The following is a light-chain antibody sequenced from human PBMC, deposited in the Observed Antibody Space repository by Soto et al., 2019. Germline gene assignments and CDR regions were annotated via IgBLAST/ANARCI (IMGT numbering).Light chain of an antibody. J-gene: IGLJ1*01. CDR1: SSNIGAGSD. CDR3: QTYDSSLSGLYV. Sequence: QGLLTLTPSISGAPGQRRTISCTGSSSNIGAGSDVHWYHQLPGTAPKLLIYGNTNRPSGVPDRFSGSKSGTSASLAIAGLQTEDEGDYYCQTYDSSLSGLYVFGTGTKVTVL. V-gene: IGLV1-40*01. CDR2: GNT.